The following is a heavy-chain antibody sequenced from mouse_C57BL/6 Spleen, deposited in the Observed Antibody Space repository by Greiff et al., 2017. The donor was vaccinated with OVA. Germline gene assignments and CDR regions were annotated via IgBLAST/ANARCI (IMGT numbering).Heavy chain of an antibody. J-gene: IGHJ3*01. CDR3: ARPAD. Sequence: VQLKESGPELVKPGASVKISCTASGYDFSSSWMNWVKQRPGQGLEWIGRIYPGDGDTNYTAKFRGKATLTADKSSSTAYMQLSILTSEDSAVYFCARPADWGKGTMVTVAA. CDR1: GYDFSSSW. V-gene: IGHV1-82*01. CDR2: IYPGDGDT.